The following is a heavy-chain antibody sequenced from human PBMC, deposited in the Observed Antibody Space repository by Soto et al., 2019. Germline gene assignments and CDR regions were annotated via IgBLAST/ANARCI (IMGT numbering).Heavy chain of an antibody. CDR3: AHKSLVPFGMDV. Sequence: QITLKESGPTLVKPTQTLTLTCTFSGLSLTTSGVGVGWIRQPPGKALEWLALIYWDDDKRYSPSLKNRLTITKDTSRNQVVLTLIDLDPVDTATYYCAHKSLVPFGMDVWGQGTTVTV. V-gene: IGHV2-5*02. D-gene: IGHD3-10*01. J-gene: IGHJ6*02. CDR1: GLSLTTSGVG. CDR2: IYWDDDK.